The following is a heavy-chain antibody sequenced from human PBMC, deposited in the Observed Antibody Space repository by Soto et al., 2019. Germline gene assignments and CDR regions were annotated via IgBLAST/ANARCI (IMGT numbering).Heavy chain of an antibody. Sequence: GGSLRLSCAASGFTFSSYSMNWVRQAPGKGLEWVSSISSSSSYIYYADSVKGRFTISRDNAKNTLYLQMNSLRAEDTAVYYCARDQNDFWSGSPGYWGQGTLVTVSS. D-gene: IGHD3-3*01. V-gene: IGHV3-21*01. J-gene: IGHJ4*02. CDR1: GFTFSSYS. CDR3: ARDQNDFWSGSPGY. CDR2: ISSSSSYI.